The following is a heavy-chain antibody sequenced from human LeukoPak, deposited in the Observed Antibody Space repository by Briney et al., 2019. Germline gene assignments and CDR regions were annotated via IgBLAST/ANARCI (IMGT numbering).Heavy chain of an antibody. CDR3: AREGDYGSGNPGY. J-gene: IGHJ4*02. V-gene: IGHV1-8*03. CDR1: GYTFTSYD. D-gene: IGHD3-10*01. Sequence: GASVRVSCKASGYTFTSYDINWVRQATGQGLEWMGWINPNSGNTGYAQKFQGRVTITRNTSISTAYMELSSLRSEDTAVYYCAREGDYGSGNPGYWGQGTLVTVSS. CDR2: INPNSGNT.